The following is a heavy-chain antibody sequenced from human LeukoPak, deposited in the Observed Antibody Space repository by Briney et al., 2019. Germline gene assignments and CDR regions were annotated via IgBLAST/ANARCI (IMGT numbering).Heavy chain of an antibody. V-gene: IGHV3-23*01. CDR1: GFTFSSYA. CDR3: AKRDYSNYVLDC. J-gene: IGHJ4*02. Sequence: PGGSLRLSCAASGFTFSSYAMSWVRQAPGKGLEWASAISGSGLSTYYADSVKGRFTISRDNSKNTLYLQMNSLRAEDTAVYHCAKRDYSNYVLDCWGQGTLVTVSS. CDR2: ISGSGLST. D-gene: IGHD4-11*01.